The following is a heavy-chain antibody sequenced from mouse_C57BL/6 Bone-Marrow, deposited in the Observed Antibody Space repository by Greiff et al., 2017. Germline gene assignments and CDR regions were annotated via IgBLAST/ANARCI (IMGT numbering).Heavy chain of an antibody. CDR2: ISSGGSYT. Sequence: EVQVVESGGDLVKPGGSLKLSCAASGFTFSSYGMSWVRQTPDKRLEWVATISSGGSYTYYPDSVKGRFTISRDNAKNTLYLQMSSLKSEDTAMYYWARRGYGYDDGYYAMDYWGKGTSVTVSS. CDR3: ARRGYGYDDGYYAMDY. CDR1: GFTFSSYG. D-gene: IGHD2-2*01. V-gene: IGHV5-6*01. J-gene: IGHJ4*01.